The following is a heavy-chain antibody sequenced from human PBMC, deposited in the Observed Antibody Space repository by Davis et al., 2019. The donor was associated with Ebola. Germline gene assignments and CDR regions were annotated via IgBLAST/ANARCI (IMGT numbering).Heavy chain of an antibody. CDR1: GFSFNDYG. Sequence: PGGSLRPSCAASGFSFNDYGMNWVRQAPGQGPEWVALISYDGGKIDYADSAKGRFTISRDTSKNTLYLQMNSLRAEDTALYYCARGWLRAGMDVWGEGTTVTVSS. D-gene: IGHD5-18*01. CDR3: ARGWLRAGMDV. J-gene: IGHJ6*04. V-gene: IGHV3-30*03. CDR2: ISYDGGKI.